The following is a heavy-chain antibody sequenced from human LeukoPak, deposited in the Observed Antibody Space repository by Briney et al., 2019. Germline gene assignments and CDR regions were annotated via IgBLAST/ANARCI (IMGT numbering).Heavy chain of an antibody. J-gene: IGHJ5*02. V-gene: IGHV4-59*01. CDR3: ARGRVWFGESKGWFDP. CDR1: GGSISSYY. D-gene: IGHD3-10*01. Sequence: SETLSLTCTVSGGSISSYYWSWIRQPPGKGLGWIGYIYYSGSTNYNPSLKSRVTISVDTSKNQFSLKLSSVTAADTAVYYCARGRVWFGESKGWFDPWGQGTLVTVSS. CDR2: IYYSGST.